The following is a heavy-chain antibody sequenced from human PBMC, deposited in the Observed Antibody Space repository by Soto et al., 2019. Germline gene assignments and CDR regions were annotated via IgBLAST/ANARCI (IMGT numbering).Heavy chain of an antibody. J-gene: IGHJ5*02. D-gene: IGHD2-15*01. V-gene: IGHV3-48*02. CDR1: GFTFSSYS. CDR3: ARDQGSSVDP. CDR2: IIISSSTK. Sequence: GGSLRLSCAASGFTFSSYSMNWVRQAPGKGLEWVSYIIISSSTKNYADSVKGRLTISRDNAKNSLYLQMNSLRDEDTAVYYCARDQGSSVDPWGQGTLVTVSS.